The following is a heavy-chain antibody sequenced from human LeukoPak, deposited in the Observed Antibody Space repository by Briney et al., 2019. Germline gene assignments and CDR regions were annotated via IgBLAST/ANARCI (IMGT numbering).Heavy chain of an antibody. CDR1: SGSISSNDYF. Sequence: SETLSLTCTVSSGSISSNDYFWGWIRQSPGKGLEWIGSVFYTGATQYNPSLKSRVTMSIDTSKNQFSLKLTSVTAADTAVYYCARELRSYYSGGSMWGWGILVTVSS. V-gene: IGHV4-39*07. CDR2: VFYTGAT. D-gene: IGHD2-8*02. J-gene: IGHJ4*02. CDR3: ARELRSYYSGGSM.